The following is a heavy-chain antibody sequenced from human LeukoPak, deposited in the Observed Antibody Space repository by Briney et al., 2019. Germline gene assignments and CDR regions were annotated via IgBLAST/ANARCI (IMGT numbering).Heavy chain of an antibody. D-gene: IGHD2-2*01. CDR2: INPNSGDT. CDR1: GYTFTDYY. V-gene: IGHV1-2*02. CDR3: ARANFIYCRSHTCLFDS. Sequence: ASVKVSCKASGYTFTDYYLHWGRQAPGQGFEWMGWINPNSGDTNYAQKFQGRVAMTRDTSISTAHMEMSTLRSDNTAVYYCARANFIYCRSHTCLFDSWGQGNLVTVSS. J-gene: IGHJ4*02.